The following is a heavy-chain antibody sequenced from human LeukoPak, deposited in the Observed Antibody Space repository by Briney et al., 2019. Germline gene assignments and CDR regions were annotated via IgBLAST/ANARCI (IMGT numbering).Heavy chain of an antibody. CDR2: VDWDDDK. D-gene: IGHD2-2*01. Sequence: SGPTLVNPTQTLTLTCTFSGFSLNTSGMCVSWIRQSPGKALEWLARVDWDDDKYYSTSLKTRLTISKDTSKDQVVLTMTNMDPVDTATYYCVHRVQDCSSTTCYLYAFDIWGQGTMVTVSS. CDR3: VHRVQDCSSTTCYLYAFDI. V-gene: IGHV2-70*12. J-gene: IGHJ3*02. CDR1: GFSLNTSGMC.